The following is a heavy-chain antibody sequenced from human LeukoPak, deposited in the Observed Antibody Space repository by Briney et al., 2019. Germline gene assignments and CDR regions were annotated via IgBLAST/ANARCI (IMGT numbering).Heavy chain of an antibody. CDR2: IDPSGDST. Sequence: GGSLRLSCAASGFTFTTYTMGWVRQAPGKGLEWVSAIDPSGDSTYYADSVKGRLTISRDNSKNTLFLQMSSVRSEDTARYYCAKDGGMVGAPDSFNIWGEGTMVIVS. CDR3: AKDGGMVGAPDSFNI. V-gene: IGHV3-23*01. CDR1: GFTFTTYT. D-gene: IGHD1-26*01. J-gene: IGHJ3*02.